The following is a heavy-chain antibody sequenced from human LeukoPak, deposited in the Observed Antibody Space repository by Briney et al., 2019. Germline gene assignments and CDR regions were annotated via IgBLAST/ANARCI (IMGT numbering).Heavy chain of an antibody. Sequence: GGSLRLSCAASGFTFSSYAMSWVRQAPGKGLEWVSAISGSGGSTYYADSVKGRLTISRDNSKNTLYLQMNSLRAEDTAVYYCASDNYGDYYFDYWGQGTLVTVSS. CDR2: ISGSGGST. D-gene: IGHD4-17*01. CDR3: ASDNYGDYYFDY. V-gene: IGHV3-23*01. CDR1: GFTFSSYA. J-gene: IGHJ4*02.